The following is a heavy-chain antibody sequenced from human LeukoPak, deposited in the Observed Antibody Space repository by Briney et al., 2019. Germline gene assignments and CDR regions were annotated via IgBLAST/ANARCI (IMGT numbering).Heavy chain of an antibody. CDR1: RFTVSSNY. J-gene: IGHJ4*02. CDR3: ARAPVSSGSYPFDY. CDR2: IYSGGTT. V-gene: IGHV3-53*01. Sequence: GGSLRLSCAASRFTVSSNYMSWVRQAPGKGLEWVSGIYSGGTTNYADSVKGRFTISRDNSKNILYLQMNRLRAEDTAVYYCARAPVSSGSYPFDYWGQGTLLTVSS. D-gene: IGHD3-10*01.